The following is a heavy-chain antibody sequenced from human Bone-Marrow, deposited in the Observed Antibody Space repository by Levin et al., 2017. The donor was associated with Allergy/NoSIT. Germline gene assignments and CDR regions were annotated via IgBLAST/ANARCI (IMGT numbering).Heavy chain of an antibody. CDR2: ISGSGNNT. CDR1: GFTFASYA. V-gene: IGHV3-23*01. Sequence: PGGSLRLSCATSGFTFASYAMNWVRQAPGKGLQWVSSISGSGNNTYYADSVKGRFTVSRDNSKNTLYLQMNTLRADDTAIYYCAKRIAAAGTNAFDVWGRGTTVTVSS. CDR3: AKRIAAAGTNAFDV. J-gene: IGHJ6*02. D-gene: IGHD6-13*01.